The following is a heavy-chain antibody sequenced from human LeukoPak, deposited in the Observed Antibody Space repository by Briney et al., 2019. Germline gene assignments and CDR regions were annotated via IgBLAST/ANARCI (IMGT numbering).Heavy chain of an antibody. D-gene: IGHD6-19*01. V-gene: IGHV3-48*01. CDR2: ISSSSTI. Sequence: PGGSLRLSCAASGFTFSSYSMNWVRQAPEKGLERVSYISSSSTIYYADSVKGRFTISRDNAKNSLYLQMNSLRAEDTAVYYCARGGGGWYSFFDYWGQGTLVTVSS. CDR3: ARGGGGWYSFFDY. J-gene: IGHJ4*02. CDR1: GFTFSSYS.